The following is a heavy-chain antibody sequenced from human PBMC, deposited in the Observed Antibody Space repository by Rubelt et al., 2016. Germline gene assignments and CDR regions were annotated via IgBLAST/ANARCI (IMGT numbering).Heavy chain of an antibody. CDR1: NGSFNSGYYY. CDR2: INHSGST. Sequence: QLQLQESGPGLVKPSETLSLTCTVSNGSFNSGYYYWGWIRQPPGKGLEWIGDINHSGSTNYNPSLKSRVPMSVDTSKNQFSLKLTSVTAADTAVYYCARHGTGYNWSSDDGFDLWGQGTEVTVSS. J-gene: IGHJ3*01. D-gene: IGHD1-20*01. V-gene: IGHV4-39*01. CDR3: ARHGTGYNWSSDDGFDL.